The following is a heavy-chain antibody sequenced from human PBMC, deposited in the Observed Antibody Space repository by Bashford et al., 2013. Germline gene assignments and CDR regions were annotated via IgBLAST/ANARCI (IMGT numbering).Heavy chain of an antibody. CDR1: IHSFTPYW. CDR3: ARTHCDGDCYSLDYFDF. J-gene: IGHJ4*02. Sequence: GESLKISCRGFWIHSFTPYWSRVGAPDRTGKGRGVEWGVVYPADSHTIYSPSFQGQVNISADKSITTAYLQWSSLKASDTATYYCARTHCDGDCYSLDYFDFWGQGTQVTVSS. CDR2: VYPADSHT. V-gene: IGHV5-51*06. D-gene: IGHD2-21*02.